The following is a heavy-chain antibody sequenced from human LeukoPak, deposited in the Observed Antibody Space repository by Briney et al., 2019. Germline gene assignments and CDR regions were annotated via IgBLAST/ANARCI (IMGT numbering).Heavy chain of an antibody. Sequence: SQTLSLTCAISGDSVSSNSAAWNWIRQSPSRGLEWLGRTYYRSKWYNDYAVSVKSRITINPDTSKNQFSLQLNSVTPEDTAVYYCARARFSGWYRVGPHFDYWGQGTLVTVSS. CDR1: GDSVSSNSAA. CDR3: ARARFSGWYRVGPHFDY. D-gene: IGHD6-19*01. CDR2: TYYRSKWYN. V-gene: IGHV6-1*01. J-gene: IGHJ4*02.